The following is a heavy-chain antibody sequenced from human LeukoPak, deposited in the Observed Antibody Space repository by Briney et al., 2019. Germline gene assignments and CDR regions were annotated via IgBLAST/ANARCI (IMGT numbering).Heavy chain of an antibody. Sequence: SERLSLSCGASGGYIRWGWEAWGWIRQPPGKGLEGIGYMYHSGSTSYCPSLNSRVTISVDRSKTPFSLKLSSVTAADTAVYYCARVRAPYCSSTSCFFNCFDPWGQGTLVTVSS. CDR1: GGYIRWGWEA. J-gene: IGHJ5*02. V-gene: IGHV4-30-2*01. CDR2: MYHSGST. CDR3: ARVRAPYCSSTSCFFNCFDP. D-gene: IGHD2-2*01.